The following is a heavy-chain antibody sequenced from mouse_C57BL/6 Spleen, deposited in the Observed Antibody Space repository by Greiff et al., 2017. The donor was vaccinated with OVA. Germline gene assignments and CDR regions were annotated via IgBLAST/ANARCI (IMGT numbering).Heavy chain of an antibody. CDR1: GYSFTGYY. V-gene: IGHV1-42*01. CDR2: INPSTGGT. Sequence: VQLQQSGPELVKPGASLKISCKASGYSFTGYYMNWVKQSPEKSLEWIGEINPSTGGTTYNQKFKAKATLTVDKSPSTAYMQLKSLTSEDSAVYYCARSDWGDYWGQGTTLTVSS. D-gene: IGHD4-1*01. J-gene: IGHJ2*01. CDR3: ARSDWGDY.